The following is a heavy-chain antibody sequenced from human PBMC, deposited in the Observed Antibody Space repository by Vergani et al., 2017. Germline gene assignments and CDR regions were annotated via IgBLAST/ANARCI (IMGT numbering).Heavy chain of an antibody. D-gene: IGHD3-10*01. CDR2: IYHSGST. CDR3: ARPTTTMVRGVISYYFDY. CDR1: GGSISSGGYS. V-gene: IGHV4-30-2*03. Sequence: QVQLQESGPGLVKPSQTLSLTCTVSGGSISSGGYSWSWIRQPPGKGLEWIGYIYHSGSTYYNPSLKSRVTISVDTSKNQFSLKLSSVTAADTAVYYCARPTTTMVRGVISYYFDYWGQGTLVTVSS. J-gene: IGHJ4*02.